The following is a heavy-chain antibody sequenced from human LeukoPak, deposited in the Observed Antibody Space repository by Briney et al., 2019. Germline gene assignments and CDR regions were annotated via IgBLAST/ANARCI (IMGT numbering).Heavy chain of an antibody. CDR1: GFILSDYG. Sequence: PGGSLRLSCAASGFILSDYGMHWVRQAPGKGLEWVTMVRNDGGDKYYADSVRGRFTISRDNSKNTLYLQMNSLRPEDTAVYYCAKHYYGSGSQKYYFDYWGQGTLVTVSS. CDR2: VRNDGGDK. CDR3: AKHYYGSGSQKYYFDY. J-gene: IGHJ4*02. V-gene: IGHV3-30*02. D-gene: IGHD3-10*01.